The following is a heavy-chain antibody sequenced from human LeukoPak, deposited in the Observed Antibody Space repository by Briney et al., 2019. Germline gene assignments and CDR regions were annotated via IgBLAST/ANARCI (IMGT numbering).Heavy chain of an antibody. CDR1: GFTFSTYS. CDR2: ISSTSNYM. Sequence: AGGSLRLSCAASGFTFSTYSMNWVRQAPGKGLEWVSSISSTSNYMYYADSVKGRFTISRDNAKNSLYLQMNSLRGEDTAMYFCARGGSYCSGGKCHTFDSWGQGTLVTVSS. D-gene: IGHD2-15*01. J-gene: IGHJ4*02. V-gene: IGHV3-21*04. CDR3: ARGGSYCSGGKCHTFDS.